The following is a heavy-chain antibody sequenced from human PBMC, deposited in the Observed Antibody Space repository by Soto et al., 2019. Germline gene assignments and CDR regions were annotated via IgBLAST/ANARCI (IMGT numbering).Heavy chain of an antibody. CDR3: TRALSGRYDS. Sequence: PSQTLSLTCVISGDSVSSKSATWNWIRQSPSRGLEWLGRTYYRSKWSTDYAVSVNNRITINPDTSKNQFSLQLNSVTPEDTAMYYCTRALSGRYDSWGQGNLVTVSS. V-gene: IGHV6-1*01. CDR1: GDSVSSKSAT. J-gene: IGHJ5*01. D-gene: IGHD1-26*01. CDR2: TYYRSKWST.